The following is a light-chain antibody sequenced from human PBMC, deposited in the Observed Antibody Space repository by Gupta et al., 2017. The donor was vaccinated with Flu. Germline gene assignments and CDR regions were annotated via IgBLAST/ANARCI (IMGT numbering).Light chain of an antibody. V-gene: IGLV1-51*01. J-gene: IGLJ3*02. CDR3: ESWDSRLGAWV. CDR1: CSNVVINY. Sequence: CSNVVINYVDWSQQLPGTAPKLIIYEVNKRPSGIPDRFSGSKSDTSATLVITGLQTGDEADYCCESWDSRLGAWVFGGGTKLTVL. CDR2: EVN.